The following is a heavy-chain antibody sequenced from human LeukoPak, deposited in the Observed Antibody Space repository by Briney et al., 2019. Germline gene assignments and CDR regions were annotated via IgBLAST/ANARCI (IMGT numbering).Heavy chain of an antibody. CDR1: GASISSVNW. CDR2: THHTGST. CDR3: ARDSETASFGDYSD. V-gene: IGHV4-4*02. Sequence: SGTLSLTCAVSGASISSVNWWSWVRQPPGKGLEWIGATHHTGSTNYNTSLRRRVTISLDKSNNQFSLELTSVTAADTAVYYCARDSETASFGDYSDWGQGTLVTVSS. J-gene: IGHJ4*02. D-gene: IGHD4-17*01.